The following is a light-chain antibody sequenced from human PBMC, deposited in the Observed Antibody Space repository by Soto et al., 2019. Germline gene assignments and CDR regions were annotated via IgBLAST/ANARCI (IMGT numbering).Light chain of an antibody. J-gene: IGLJ6*01. V-gene: IGLV2-14*01. CDR2: EVR. Sequence: QSVLTQPASVSGSPGQSITVSCTGTNTEVGGYNYVSWYQHRPGKAPRLMIYEVRNRLSGVSNRFSGSKSGNTASLTISGLQSEDEADYYCTSYTPTGALVFGSGTKLTVL. CDR1: NTEVGGYNY. CDR3: TSYTPTGALV.